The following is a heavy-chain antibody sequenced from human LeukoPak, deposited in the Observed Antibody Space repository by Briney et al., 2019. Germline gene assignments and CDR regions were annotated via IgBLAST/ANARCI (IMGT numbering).Heavy chain of an antibody. CDR2: IRQDGSEK. D-gene: IGHD2-21*01. CDR3: ARDGHRRCHYDCGGREDAFDI. V-gene: IGHV3-7*01. CDR1: GFTFSSYW. J-gene: IGHJ3*02. Sequence: HPGGSLRLSCAASGFTFSSYWMTWVRQAPGKGLEWVANIRQDGSEKYYVDSVKGRFTISRDNAKNSLYLQMNSLRAEDTAVYYCARDGHRRCHYDCGGREDAFDIWGQGTMVTVSS.